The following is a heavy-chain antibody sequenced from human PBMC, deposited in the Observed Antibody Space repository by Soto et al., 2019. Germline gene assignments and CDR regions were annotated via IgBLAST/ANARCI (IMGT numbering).Heavy chain of an antibody. Sequence: GGSLRLSCAASGFTFSSYAMSWVRQAPGKGLEWVSAISGSGGSTYYADSVKGRFTISRDNSKNTLYLQMNSLRAEDTAVYYCAKDPSERFGEPKGFFDYWGQGTLVTVSS. D-gene: IGHD3-10*01. V-gene: IGHV3-23*01. CDR2: ISGSGGST. J-gene: IGHJ4*02. CDR1: GFTFSSYA. CDR3: AKDPSERFGEPKGFFDY.